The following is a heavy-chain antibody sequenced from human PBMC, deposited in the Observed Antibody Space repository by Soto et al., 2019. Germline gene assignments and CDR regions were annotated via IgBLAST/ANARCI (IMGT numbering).Heavy chain of an antibody. J-gene: IGHJ6*02. D-gene: IGHD3-9*01. CDR3: SRYLYGLDV. CDR2: ISRTDSSK. CDR1: GFSFSDYD. Sequence: QVQLVESGGGLVKPGGSLRLSCAATGFSFSDYDMTWIRQAPGQGLEWLSFISRTDSSKYYAGSVKGRFTISVDSAKRSVYLQMNSLRADDTAVYYCSRYLYGLDVWGQGTTVIVSS. V-gene: IGHV3-11*01.